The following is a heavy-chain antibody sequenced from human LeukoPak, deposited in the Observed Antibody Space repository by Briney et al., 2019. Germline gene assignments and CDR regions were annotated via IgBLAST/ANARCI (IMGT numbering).Heavy chain of an antibody. D-gene: IGHD5-12*01. CDR2: ISGSGGST. Sequence: GGALRLSCAASGFTFSSYAMSWVRQAPGKGLEWVSAISGSGGSTYYADSVKGRFTISRDNSNNTLYLQMNRLRDEDTAVYYCAKARGYSGYDGEFDYWGQGNLVTVSS. V-gene: IGHV3-23*01. CDR3: AKARGYSGYDGEFDY. CDR1: GFTFSSYA. J-gene: IGHJ4*02.